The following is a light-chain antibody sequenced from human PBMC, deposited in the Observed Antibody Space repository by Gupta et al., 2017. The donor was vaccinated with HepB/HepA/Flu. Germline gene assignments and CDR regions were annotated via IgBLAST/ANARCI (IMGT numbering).Light chain of an antibody. CDR2: RAS. J-gene: IGKJ2*01. CDR3: QHYNSLPPV. CDR1: LNIGSW. V-gene: IGKV1-5*03. Sequence: DIQMTQSPSTLSASVGDRVTITCRASLNIGSWLAWYQQKPGNAPKLLIYRASVLESGVPSTFSGSGSWTEFTLTISSLQPDDFATYYCQHYNSLPPVFGQGTKLEIK.